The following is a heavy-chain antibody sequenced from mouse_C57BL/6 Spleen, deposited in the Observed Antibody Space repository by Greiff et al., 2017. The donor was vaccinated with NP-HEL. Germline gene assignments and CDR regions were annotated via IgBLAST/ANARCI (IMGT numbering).Heavy chain of an antibody. CDR2: ISDGGSYT. J-gene: IGHJ1*03. CDR1: GFTFSSYA. D-gene: IGHD2-1*01. V-gene: IGHV5-4*03. CDR3: ARGLYYGNPYWYFDV. Sequence: EVKLVESGGGLVKPGGSLKLSCAASGFTFSSYAMSWVRQTPEKRLEWVATISDGGSYTYYPDNVKGRFTISRDNAKNNLYLQMSQLKSEDTAMYYCARGLYYGNPYWYFDVWGTGTTVTVSS.